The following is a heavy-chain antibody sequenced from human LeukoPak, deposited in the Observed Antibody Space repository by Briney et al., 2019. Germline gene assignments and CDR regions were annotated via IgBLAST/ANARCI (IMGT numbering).Heavy chain of an antibody. CDR2: IDPSDGGR. V-gene: IGHV1-46*01. CDR1: GYTFSSYS. CDR3: ARGATGYFYMDV. D-gene: IGHD2-21*01. Sequence: ASVMVSCKTSGYTFSSYSMHWVRQAPGQGLEWMAIIDPSDGGRSYAQKFQGRVTMTSDTSASTVYMELRSLRSEDTAVYYCARGATGYFYMDVWGKGTTVSVSS. J-gene: IGHJ6*04.